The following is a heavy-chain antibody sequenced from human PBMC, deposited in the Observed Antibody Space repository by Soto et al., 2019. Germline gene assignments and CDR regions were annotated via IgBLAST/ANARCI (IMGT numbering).Heavy chain of an antibody. CDR1: GGTFSSYA. CDR3: ARVTIFGVALYNWFDP. J-gene: IGHJ5*02. V-gene: IGHV1-69*13. Sequence: SVKVSCKASGGTFSSYAISWVRQAPGQGLEWMGGIIPIFGTANYAQKFQGRVTITADESTSTAYMELSSLRSEDTAVYYCARVTIFGVALYNWFDPWGQGTQVTVSS. D-gene: IGHD3-3*01. CDR2: IIPIFGTA.